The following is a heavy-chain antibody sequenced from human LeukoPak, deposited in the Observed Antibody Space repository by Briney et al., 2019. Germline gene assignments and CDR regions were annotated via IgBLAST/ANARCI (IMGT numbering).Heavy chain of an antibody. CDR3: ARDLAASVDY. Sequence: GGSLRLSCAASGFAFSNAWMSWVRQAPGKGLEWVSSISSSSSYIYYADSVKGRFTISRDNAKNSLYLQMNSLRAEDTAVYYCARDLAASVDYWGQGTLVTVSS. CDR2: ISSSSSYI. CDR1: GFAFSNAW. D-gene: IGHD6-25*01. J-gene: IGHJ4*02. V-gene: IGHV3-21*01.